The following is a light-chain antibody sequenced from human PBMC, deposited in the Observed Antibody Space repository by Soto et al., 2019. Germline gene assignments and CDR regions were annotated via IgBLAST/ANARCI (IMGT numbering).Light chain of an antibody. J-gene: IGLJ1*01. CDR1: SSDVGGYNY. V-gene: IGLV2-23*01. CDR2: EGT. Sequence: QSALTQPASVSGSPGQSITISCTGTSSDVGGYNYVSWYLQHPGKAPKLMIYEGTKRPSGVSDRFSGSKSGNTASLTISGLQAEDEADYHCCSYAGTRTSWVFGTGTKLTVL. CDR3: CSYAGTRTSWV.